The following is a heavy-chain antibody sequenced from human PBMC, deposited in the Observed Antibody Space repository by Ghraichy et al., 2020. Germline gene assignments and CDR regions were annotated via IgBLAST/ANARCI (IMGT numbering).Heavy chain of an antibody. CDR3: ARDAAYGHLDN. V-gene: IGHV4-31*03. Sequence: SETLSLTCQVYGGSINRGNYYWSWIRQPPGKGLEWMGYISHSGSAYYNPSLKSRVTMSADTSKNLLTLNLTSVTAADTAIYYCARDAAYGHLDNWGQGTLVAVSS. CDR2: ISHSGSA. J-gene: IGHJ4*02. D-gene: IGHD2-21*01. CDR1: GGSINRGNYY.